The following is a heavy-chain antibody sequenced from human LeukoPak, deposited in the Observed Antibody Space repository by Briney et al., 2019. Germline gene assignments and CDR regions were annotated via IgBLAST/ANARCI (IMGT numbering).Heavy chain of an antibody. CDR1: GGTFSSYA. J-gene: IGHJ4*02. Sequence: SVKVSCKASGGTFSSYAISWVRQAPGQGLEWMGGIIPIFGTANYVQKFQGRVTITADESTSTAYMELSSLRSEDTAVYYCARSRDYYYDSSGYYFDYWGQGTLVTVSS. V-gene: IGHV1-69*01. CDR3: ARSRDYYYDSSGYYFDY. CDR2: IIPIFGTA. D-gene: IGHD3-22*01.